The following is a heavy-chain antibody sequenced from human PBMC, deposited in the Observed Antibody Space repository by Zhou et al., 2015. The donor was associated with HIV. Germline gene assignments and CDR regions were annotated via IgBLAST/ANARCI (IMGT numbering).Heavy chain of an antibody. V-gene: IGHV1-69*01. Sequence: QVQLVQSGAEVKKPGSSVKVSCKASGGTFSSYAISWVRQAPGQGLEWMGGIIPIFGTANYAQKFQGRVTITADESTSTAYMELSSLRSEDTAVYYCARGPRRDIVVVVAATLYYYGMDVWGPRDHGHRLL. CDR3: ARGPRRDIVVVVAATLYYYGMDV. CDR1: GGTFSSYA. D-gene: IGHD2-15*01. CDR2: IIPIFGTA. J-gene: IGHJ6*01.